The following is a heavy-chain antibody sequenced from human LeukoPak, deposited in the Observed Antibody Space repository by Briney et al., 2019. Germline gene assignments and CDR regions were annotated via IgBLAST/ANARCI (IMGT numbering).Heavy chain of an antibody. CDR2: ISWNSGSI. J-gene: IGHJ2*01. CDR1: GSTVSSNY. Sequence: GGSLRLSCAASGSTVSSNYMSWVRQAPGKGLEWVSGISWNSGSIGYADSVKGRFTISRDNAKNSLYLQMNSLRAEDTALYYCAKDIAAAGTGWYFDLWGRGTLVTVSS. D-gene: IGHD6-13*01. V-gene: IGHV3-9*01. CDR3: AKDIAAAGTGWYFDL.